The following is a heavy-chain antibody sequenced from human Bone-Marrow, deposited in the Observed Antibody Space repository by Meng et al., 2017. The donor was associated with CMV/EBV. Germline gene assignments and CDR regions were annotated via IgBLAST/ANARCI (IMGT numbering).Heavy chain of an antibody. CDR2: IYYSGST. J-gene: IGHJ4*02. Sequence: SETLSLSCAASGGSISSSSNYWGWLRPPPGQGREWIGSIYYSGSTYYNPSLKSRVTISVDTSKNQFSLKLSSVTAADTAVYYCARGRVPAALFDYWGQGTLVTVSS. D-gene: IGHD2-2*01. CDR3: ARGRVPAALFDY. V-gene: IGHV4-39*07. CDR1: GGSISSSSNY.